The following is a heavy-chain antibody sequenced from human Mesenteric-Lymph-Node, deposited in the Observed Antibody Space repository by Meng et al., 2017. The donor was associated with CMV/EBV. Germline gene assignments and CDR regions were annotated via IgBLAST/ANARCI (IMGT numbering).Heavy chain of an antibody. CDR2: IRSKAYGGTT. D-gene: IGHD3-22*01. CDR1: GFTFGDYA. CDR3: TAGIVAYYYDSSGYSDY. Sequence: GVLRLSCTASGFTFGDYAMSWVRQAPGKGLEWVGFIRSKAYGGTTEYAASVKGRFTISRDDSKSIAYLQMNSLKTEDTAVYYCTAGIVAYYYDSSGYSDYWGQGTLVTVSS. V-gene: IGHV3-49*04. J-gene: IGHJ4*02.